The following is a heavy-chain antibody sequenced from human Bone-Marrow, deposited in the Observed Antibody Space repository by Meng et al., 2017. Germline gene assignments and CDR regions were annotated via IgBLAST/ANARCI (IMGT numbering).Heavy chain of an antibody. CDR1: GLTFSSYE. Sequence: GESLKISCAASGLTFSSYEMNWVRQAPGKGLEWVSYISSSGSTIYYADSVKGRVTISVDTSKNQFSLKLSSVTAADTAVYYCARDGDATDAFDIWGQGTMVTVSS. J-gene: IGHJ3*02. CDR2: ISSSGSTI. V-gene: IGHV3-48*03. CDR3: ARDGDATDAFDI. D-gene: IGHD2-21*01.